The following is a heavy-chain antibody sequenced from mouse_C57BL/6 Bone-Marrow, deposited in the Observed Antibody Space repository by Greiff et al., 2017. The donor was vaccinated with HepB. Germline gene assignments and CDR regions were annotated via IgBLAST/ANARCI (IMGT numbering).Heavy chain of an antibody. D-gene: IGHD3-2*02. Sequence: QVQLQQSGPELVKPGASVKISCKASGYAFSSSWMNWVKQRPGKGLEWIGRIYPGDGDTNYNGKFKGKATLTADKSSSTAYMQLSSLTSEDSAVCFCARSGSGYYFDYWGQGTTLTVSS. CDR3: ARSGSGYYFDY. CDR1: GYAFSSSW. J-gene: IGHJ2*01. CDR2: IYPGDGDT. V-gene: IGHV1-82*01.